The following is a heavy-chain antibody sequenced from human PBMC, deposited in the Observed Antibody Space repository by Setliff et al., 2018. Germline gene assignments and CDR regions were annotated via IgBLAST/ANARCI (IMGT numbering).Heavy chain of an antibody. CDR2: IKQDGSEK. V-gene: IGHV3-7*01. Sequence: PGGSLRLSCAASGFTFSRYWMSWVRQAPGKGLEWVANIKQDGSEKYHADSVKGRFTISRDNAKNSLYLQMTSLRAEDTAVYYCAKDLGYSYGYRFDYWGQGTLVTVSS. J-gene: IGHJ4*02. D-gene: IGHD5-18*01. CDR3: AKDLGYSYGYRFDY. CDR1: GFTFSRYW.